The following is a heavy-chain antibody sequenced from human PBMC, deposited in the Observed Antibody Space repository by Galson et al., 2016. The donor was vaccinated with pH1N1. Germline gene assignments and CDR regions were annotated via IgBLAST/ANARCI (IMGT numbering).Heavy chain of an antibody. CDR2: INQDAGVK. J-gene: IGHJ6*02. V-gene: IGHV3-7*01. Sequence: SLRLSCAASGLTFSNYWMGWVGQAPGRGLEWVANINQDAGVKYYVDSVNGRFTISRDNAKNSLYLQMNSLSAEDTAVYYCATSRLSYALDVWGQGTTVTVSS. D-gene: IGHD6-13*01. CDR3: ATSRLSYALDV. CDR1: GLTFSNYW.